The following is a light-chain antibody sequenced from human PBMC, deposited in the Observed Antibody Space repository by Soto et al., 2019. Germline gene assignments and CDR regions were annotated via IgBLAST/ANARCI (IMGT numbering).Light chain of an antibody. Sequence: SVLAQPASVSASPAQSITISCTGTSSDIGAHNSVSWYQRHPAEAPKVITHEVSNRPSGISDRFSGSKSGNTASLTISGLQAEDEAIYYSSSYTSSATWVFGGGTKVTVL. V-gene: IGLV2-14*01. CDR3: SSYTSSATWV. CDR1: SSDIGAHNS. J-gene: IGLJ3*02. CDR2: EVS.